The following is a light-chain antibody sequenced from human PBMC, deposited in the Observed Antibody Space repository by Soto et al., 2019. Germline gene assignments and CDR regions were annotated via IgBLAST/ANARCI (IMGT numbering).Light chain of an antibody. CDR1: QSINSW. CDR3: LQYNTYPRT. Sequence: DIQMTQSPSTLSASVGDRVTITCRASQSINSWLAWHQQKPGEAPKVLIYKASTLESGVPSRFSGSGSGTEFSLTISSLQPEDFATYYCLQYNTYPRTFGQGTKVDIK. CDR2: KAS. J-gene: IGKJ1*01. V-gene: IGKV1-5*03.